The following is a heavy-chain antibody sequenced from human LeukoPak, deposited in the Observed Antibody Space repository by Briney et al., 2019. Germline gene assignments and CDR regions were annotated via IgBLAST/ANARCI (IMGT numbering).Heavy chain of an antibody. CDR1: GFAFSTYT. V-gene: IGHV3-7*01. Sequence: GGSLRLSCAASGFAFSTYTMNWVRQAPGKGLEWVANIKQDGSETTYADSVRGRFTIFRDNAKDSVYLQMNSLRAEDSATYYCVREGFYFFDLWGQGTLVTVSS. CDR2: IKQDGSET. CDR3: VREGFYFFDL. J-gene: IGHJ4*01.